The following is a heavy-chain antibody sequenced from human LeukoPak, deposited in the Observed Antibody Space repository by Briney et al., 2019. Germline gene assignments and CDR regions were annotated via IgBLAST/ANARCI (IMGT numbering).Heavy chain of an antibody. CDR2: ISSSTDTT. CDR3: AKALYGNYASIFDY. D-gene: IGHD4-17*01. Sequence: GGSLRLSCAASGFTFSSSAMSWARQAPGKGLEWVATISSSTDTTYYADSVKGRLTISRDSSKNTLYLQMNSRRAEDTATYYCAKALYGNYASIFDYWGQGTLVTVSS. V-gene: IGHV3-23*01. J-gene: IGHJ4*02. CDR1: GFTFSSSA.